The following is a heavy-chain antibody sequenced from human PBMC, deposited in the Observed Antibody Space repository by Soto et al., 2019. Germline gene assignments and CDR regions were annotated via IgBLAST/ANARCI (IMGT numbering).Heavy chain of an antibody. D-gene: IGHD6-19*01. V-gene: IGHV4-59*01. Sequence: SETLSLTCTVSGGSISSYYWSWIRQPPGKGLEWIGYIYYSGSTNYNPSLKSRVTISVDTSKNQFSLKLSSVTAADTAVYYCAREGSGWYRWFDPWGQGTLVTVSS. CDR3: AREGSGWYRWFDP. CDR2: IYYSGST. J-gene: IGHJ5*02. CDR1: GGSISSYY.